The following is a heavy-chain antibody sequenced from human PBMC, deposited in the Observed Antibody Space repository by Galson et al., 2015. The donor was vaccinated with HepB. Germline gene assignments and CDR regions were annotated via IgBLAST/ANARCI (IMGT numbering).Heavy chain of an antibody. CDR2: ISYDGSNK. CDR3: ARDPDYYGSGSYGTWYPDY. V-gene: IGHV3-30*04. CDR1: GFTFSSYA. Sequence: SLRLSCAASGFTFSSYAMHWVRQAPGKGLEWVAVISYDGSNKYYADSVKGRFTISRDNSKNTLYLQMNSLRAEDTAVYYCARDPDYYGSGSYGTWYPDYWGQGTLVTVSS. D-gene: IGHD3-10*01. J-gene: IGHJ4*02.